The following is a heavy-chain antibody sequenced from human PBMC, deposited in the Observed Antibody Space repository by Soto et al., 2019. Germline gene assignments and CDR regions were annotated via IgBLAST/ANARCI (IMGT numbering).Heavy chain of an antibody. CDR2: IYYSGTT. CDR3: ARDGFYTDGRSPRNDGFDY. Sequence: QVQLQQSGPGLVKPSETLSLTCAVSGGSFGTYSWNWIRQAPGKGLEWIGKIYYSGTTGYNPSLKSRVTLSIDTSQNKLSLSLSSVTAADTAVYYCARDGFYTDGRSPRNDGFDYWGQGTLVTVSA. J-gene: IGHJ4*02. CDR1: GGSFGTYS. V-gene: IGHV4-59*01. D-gene: IGHD3-3*01.